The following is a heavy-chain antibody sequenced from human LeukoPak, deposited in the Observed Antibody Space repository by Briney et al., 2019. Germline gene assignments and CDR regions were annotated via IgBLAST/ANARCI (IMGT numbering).Heavy chain of an antibody. V-gene: IGHV3-23*01. D-gene: IGHD3-22*01. Sequence: GGSLRLSCAASGLTFSSYAMSWVRQAPGKGLEWVSAISGSSGHTYYADSVKGRFTISRDNSKNTLYLQMNSLRAEDTAVYYCAKGFYDNSASGVFDIWGQGTMVTVSS. CDR3: AKGFYDNSASGVFDI. J-gene: IGHJ3*02. CDR2: ISGSSGHT. CDR1: GLTFSSYA.